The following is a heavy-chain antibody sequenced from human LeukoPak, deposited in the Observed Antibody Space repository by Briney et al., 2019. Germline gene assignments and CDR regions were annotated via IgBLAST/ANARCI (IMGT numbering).Heavy chain of an antibody. J-gene: IGHJ4*02. V-gene: IGHV4-39*01. CDR3: ARPSGSYFGGIDY. CDR1: GGSISSSSYY. Sequence: SETLSLTCTVSGGSISSSSYYWGWIRQPPGKGLEWIGSIYYSGSTYYNPSLKSRVTISVDTSKNQFSLKLSSVTAADTAVYYCARPSGSYFGGIDYWGQGTLVTVSS. CDR2: IYYSGST. D-gene: IGHD1-26*01.